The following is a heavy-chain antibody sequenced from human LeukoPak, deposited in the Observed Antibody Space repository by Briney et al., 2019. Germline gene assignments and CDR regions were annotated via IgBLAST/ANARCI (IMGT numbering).Heavy chain of an antibody. D-gene: IGHD3-10*01. J-gene: IGHJ4*02. CDR2: MSYDGRNE. CDR3: ARGYGSGSSYFDY. V-gene: IGHV3-30-3*01. Sequence: GGSLRLSCIVSGFTFSNSWMNWVRQAPGKGLEWVAIMSYDGRNEYYADSVKGRFTISRDNSKNALFLQMNSLRPEDTANYHCARGYGSGSSYFDYWGQGTLVTVSS. CDR1: GFTFSNSW.